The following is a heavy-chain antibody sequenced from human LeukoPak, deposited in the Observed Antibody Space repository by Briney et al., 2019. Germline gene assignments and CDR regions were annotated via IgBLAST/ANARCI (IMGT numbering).Heavy chain of an antibody. CDR3: ARGSDY. J-gene: IGHJ4*02. CDR2: ISSSSSTI. V-gene: IGHV3-48*01. CDR1: GFTFSSYS. Sequence: GGSLRLSCAASGFTFSSYSMNWVRQAPGKGLEGVSYISSSSSTIYYADSVKGRFTISRDNAKNSLYLQMNSLRAEDTAVYYCARGSDYWGQGTLVTVSS.